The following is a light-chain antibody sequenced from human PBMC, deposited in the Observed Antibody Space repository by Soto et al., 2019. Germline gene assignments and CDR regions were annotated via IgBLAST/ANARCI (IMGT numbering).Light chain of an antibody. CDR3: QRYNSAPFT. Sequence: DIQMTQSPSSLSASVGDRVTITCRASQGITNSLAWYQQKPGKIPKLLIYAASTLHSGVPSRFSSSGSGTDFTLTIRSLQPEAVATSCCQRYNSAPFTFGPGPKVDIK. CDR2: AAS. J-gene: IGKJ3*01. CDR1: QGITNS. V-gene: IGKV1-27*01.